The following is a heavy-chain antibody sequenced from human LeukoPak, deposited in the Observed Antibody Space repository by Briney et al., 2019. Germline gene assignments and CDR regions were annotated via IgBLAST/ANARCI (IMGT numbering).Heavy chain of an antibody. CDR2: ISGSGGST. J-gene: IGHJ4*02. CDR1: GFTFSSYA. CDR3: AKRTLPNYYFDY. D-gene: IGHD1-1*01. V-gene: IGHV3-23*01. Sequence: GGSQRLSCAASGFTFSSYAMSWVRQAPGKGLEWVSAISGSGGSTYYADSVKGRFTISRDNSKNTLYLQMNSLRAEDTAVYYCAKRTLPNYYFDYWGQGTLVTVSS.